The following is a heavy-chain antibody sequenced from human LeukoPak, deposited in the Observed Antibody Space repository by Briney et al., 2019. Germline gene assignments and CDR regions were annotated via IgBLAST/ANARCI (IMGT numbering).Heavy chain of an antibody. V-gene: IGHV3-20*04. Sequence: GGSLRLSCAASGFTFDDYGMSWVRRAPGKGLEWVSGINWNGGSTGYADSVKGRFTISRDNAKNSLYLQMNSLRAEDTALYYCARVRGWTTTTPLTDYWGQGTLVTVSS. CDR2: INWNGGST. CDR1: GFTFDDYG. J-gene: IGHJ4*02. D-gene: IGHD3/OR15-3a*01. CDR3: ARVRGWTTTTPLTDY.